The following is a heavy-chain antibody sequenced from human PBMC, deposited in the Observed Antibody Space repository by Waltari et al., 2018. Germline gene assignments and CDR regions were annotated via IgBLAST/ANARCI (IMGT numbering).Heavy chain of an antibody. J-gene: IGHJ4*02. CDR3: ARGLIAAAVPHY. V-gene: IGHV3-21*01. D-gene: IGHD6-13*01. Sequence: EVQLVESGGGLVKPGGSLRLSCAASGFTFSSYSMTWVRQAPGKGLEWVSSISSSSSYISYADSVKGRFTISRDNAKNSLYLQMNSLRAEDTAVYYCARGLIAAAVPHYWGQGTLVTVSS. CDR2: ISSSSSYI. CDR1: GFTFSSYS.